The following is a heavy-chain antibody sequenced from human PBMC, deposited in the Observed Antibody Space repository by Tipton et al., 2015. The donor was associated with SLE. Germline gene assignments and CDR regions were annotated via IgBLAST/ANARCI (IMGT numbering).Heavy chain of an antibody. J-gene: IGHJ6*03. CDR3: ARAPGLERSYYYYYYIDV. Sequence: TLSLTCAVYGGSFSGYYWSWIRQPPGKGLEWIGEINHSGSTNYNPSLKSRVTISVDTSKNQFSLKLSSVTAADTAVYYCARAPGLERSYYYYYYIDVWDKGTTVTVSS. D-gene: IGHD1-1*01. V-gene: IGHV4-34*01. CDR2: INHSGST. CDR1: GGSFSGYY.